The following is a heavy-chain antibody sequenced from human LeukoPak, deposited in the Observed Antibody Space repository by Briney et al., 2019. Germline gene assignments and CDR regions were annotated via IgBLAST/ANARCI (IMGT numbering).Heavy chain of an antibody. V-gene: IGHV3-7*05. CDR1: AFTFSSYG. J-gene: IGHJ4*02. CDR2: INEGGGGK. CDR3: RRVYPDY. Sequence: GGSLRLSCAASAFTFSSYGMSWVRQAPGKGLEWVSNINEGGGGKNYVDSVKGRFTISRDNAKNSLYLQMNSLRAEDTAVYYFRRVYPDYWGQGTLVRVSS. D-gene: IGHD2-8*01.